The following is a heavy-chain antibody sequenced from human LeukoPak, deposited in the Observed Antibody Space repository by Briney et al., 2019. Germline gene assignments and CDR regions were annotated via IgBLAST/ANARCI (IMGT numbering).Heavy chain of an antibody. V-gene: IGHV1-18*01. Sequence: ASVKVSCKSSGYTFTSYSISWDRHAPGQALEWMVWIIAYNGNTNYAQKLQCIVTMTTDTSTSTAYMELRSLRSDDTAVYYGASMIVANYWGQGTLVTVSS. J-gene: IGHJ4*02. CDR3: ASMIVANY. D-gene: IGHD5-12*01. CDR1: GYTFTSYS. CDR2: IIAYNGNT.